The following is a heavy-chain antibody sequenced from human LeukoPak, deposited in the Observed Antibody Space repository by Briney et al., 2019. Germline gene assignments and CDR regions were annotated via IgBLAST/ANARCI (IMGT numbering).Heavy chain of an antibody. CDR3: ARARFAMVRGVSWFDP. CDR1: GGSISSGGYS. J-gene: IGHJ5*02. Sequence: SETLSLTCAVSGGSISSGGYSWSWIRQPPGKGLEWIGYIYHSGSTYYNPSLKSRVTISVDRSKNQFSLKLSSATAADTAVYYCARARFAMVRGVSWFDPWGQGTLVTVSS. CDR2: IYHSGST. D-gene: IGHD3-10*01. V-gene: IGHV4-30-2*01.